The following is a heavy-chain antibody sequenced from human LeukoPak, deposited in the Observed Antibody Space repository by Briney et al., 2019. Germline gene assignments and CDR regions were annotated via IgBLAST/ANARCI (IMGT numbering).Heavy chain of an antibody. D-gene: IGHD6-19*01. V-gene: IGHV4-39*01. J-gene: IGHJ4*02. CDR1: GGSIFTTSYY. CDR2: IYYSGSA. CDR3: ARRVAVAGRNHFDD. Sequence: SGTLSLTCTVAGGSIFTTSYYWDWIRQSPGKGLEWIGSIYYSGSAYHSPSLKSRLTVSVDTSKNQFSLRLTSVTAADTAVNYCARRVAVAGRNHFDDWGRGTLVTVSS.